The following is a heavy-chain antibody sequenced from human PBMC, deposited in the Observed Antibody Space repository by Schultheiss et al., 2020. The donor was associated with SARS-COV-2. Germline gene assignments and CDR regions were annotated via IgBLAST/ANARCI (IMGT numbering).Heavy chain of an antibody. CDR1: GFTFSSYW. J-gene: IGHJ4*02. D-gene: IGHD6-19*01. CDR3: AKLTVSGWYDPHYLDY. V-gene: IGHV3-7*01. CDR2: IKQDGSET. Sequence: GESLKISCAASGFTFSSYWMSWVRQAPGKGLEWVANIKQDGSETYYMDSVRGRFAISRDNAKNSLFLQMSSLRVEDSAVYYCAKLTVSGWYDPHYLDYWGQGTLVTVSS.